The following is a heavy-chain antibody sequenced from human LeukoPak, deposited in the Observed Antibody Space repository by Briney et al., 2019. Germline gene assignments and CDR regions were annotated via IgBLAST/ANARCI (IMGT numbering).Heavy chain of an antibody. CDR2: ISAYNGNT. CDR1: GYTFTNYG. CDR3: ARAYCSSTSCYGGAFDI. D-gene: IGHD2-2*01. J-gene: IGHJ3*02. Sequence: ASVKVSCKASGYTFTNYGISWVRQAPGQGLEWMGWISAYNGNTNYAQKLQGRVTMTTDTSTSTAYMELRSLRSDDTAVYYCARAYCSSTSCYGGAFDIWGQGTMVTVSS. V-gene: IGHV1-18*01.